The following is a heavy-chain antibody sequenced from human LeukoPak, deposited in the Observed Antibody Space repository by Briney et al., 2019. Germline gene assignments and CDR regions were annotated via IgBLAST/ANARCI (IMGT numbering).Heavy chain of an antibody. CDR3: ARPRWAAAGTRGVVLDY. D-gene: IGHD6-13*01. Sequence: GRSLRPSCAPSGFTFSSYAMHWVSQDPGKGLEWAAVISYDGSNQYYTDSVKGRFTISRDNSKNTLYLQMNSLRAEDTAVYYCARPRWAAAGTRGVVLDYWGQGTLVTVSS. V-gene: IGHV3-30-3*01. CDR2: ISYDGSNQ. CDR1: GFTFSSYA. J-gene: IGHJ4*02.